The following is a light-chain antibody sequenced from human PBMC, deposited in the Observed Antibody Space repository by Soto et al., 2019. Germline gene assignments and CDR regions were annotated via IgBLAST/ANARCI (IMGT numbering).Light chain of an antibody. V-gene: IGLV2-11*01. CDR3: CSFTSSNTHV. CDR1: SNDVGGYNY. CDR2: DVN. J-gene: IGLJ1*01. Sequence: QSALTQPRSVSGSPGQSVTISCTGTSNDVGGYNYVSWYQQHPGKAPKLMIYDVNKRPSGVPDRFSGSKSGNTASLTISGLQAEDEADYYCCSFTSSNTHVFGAGTKVT.